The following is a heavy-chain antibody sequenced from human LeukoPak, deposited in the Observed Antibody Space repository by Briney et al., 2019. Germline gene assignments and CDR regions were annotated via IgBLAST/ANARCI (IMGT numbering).Heavy chain of an antibody. J-gene: IGHJ4*02. CDR3: ARDRSATYYYDSSGYYYYYFDY. CDR2: INHSGST. CDR1: GGSFSGYY. D-gene: IGHD3-22*01. V-gene: IGHV4-34*01. Sequence: SETLSLTCAVYGGSFSGYYWSWIRQPPGKGLEWIGEINHSGSTNYNPSLKSRVTISVDTSKNQFSLKLSSVTAADTAVYYCARDRSATYYYDSSGYYYYYFDYWGQGTLVTVSS.